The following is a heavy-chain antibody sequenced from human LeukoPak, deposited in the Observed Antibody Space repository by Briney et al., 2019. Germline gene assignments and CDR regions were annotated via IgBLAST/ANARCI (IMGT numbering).Heavy chain of an antibody. CDR2: ISSSSSYI. CDR1: GFTFSSYS. D-gene: IGHD3-16*01. J-gene: IGHJ4*02. CDR3: ARAPKGAYYFDY. Sequence: GGSLRLSCAASGFTFSSYSMNWVRQAPGKGQEWVPSISSSSSYIYYADSVKGRFTISRDNAKNSLYLQMNSLRAEDTAVYYCARAPKGAYYFDYWGQGTIVTVSS. V-gene: IGHV3-21*01.